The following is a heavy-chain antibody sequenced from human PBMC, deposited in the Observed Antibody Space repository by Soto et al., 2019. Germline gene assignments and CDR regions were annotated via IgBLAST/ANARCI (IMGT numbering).Heavy chain of an antibody. V-gene: IGHV1-18*01. D-gene: IGHD3-16*01. Sequence: ASVKVSCKASGYTFATYAVSWVRQAPGQGLEWMGWISAYNGNTINAQKFQGRVTLTTDTSTSTAYMALTSLTSADTAVYYCARVGGALGDLDYWGQGTLVTVSS. CDR1: GYTFATYA. J-gene: IGHJ4*02. CDR2: ISAYNGNT. CDR3: ARVGGALGDLDY.